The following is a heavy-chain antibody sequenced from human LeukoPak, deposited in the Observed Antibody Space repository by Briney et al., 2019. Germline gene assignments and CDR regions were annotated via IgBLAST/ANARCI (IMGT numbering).Heavy chain of an antibody. D-gene: IGHD6-13*01. CDR2: IYYTGST. V-gene: IGHV4-39*07. CDR3: ARDGTSAGAGDAFDI. CDR1: GGSISSSSYF. Sequence: SETLSLTCTVSGGSISSSSYFRGWIRQPPGKGLEWIGTIYYTGSTYYNPSLKSRVTISVDTSKKQFSLNLSSVTAADTAVYYCARDGTSAGAGDAFDIWGQGTMVTVSS. J-gene: IGHJ3*02.